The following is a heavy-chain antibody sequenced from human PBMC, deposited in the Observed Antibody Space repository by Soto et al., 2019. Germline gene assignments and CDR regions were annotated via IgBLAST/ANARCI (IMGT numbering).Heavy chain of an antibody. CDR3: ARDKITGLFDY. J-gene: IGHJ4*02. V-gene: IGHV4-59*12. Sequence: PSETLSLTCTVSGGSISSYYWSWIRQPPGTGLEWIGEIYHTGSTNYNPSLKSRVTISVDTSKNQFSLKLTSVTAADTAVYYCARDKITGLFDYWGQGTLVTVSS. D-gene: IGHD2-8*02. CDR2: IYHTGST. CDR1: GGSISSYY.